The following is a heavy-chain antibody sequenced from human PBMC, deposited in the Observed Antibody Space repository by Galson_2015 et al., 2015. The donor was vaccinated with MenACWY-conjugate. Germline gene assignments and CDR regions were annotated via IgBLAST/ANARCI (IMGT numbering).Heavy chain of an antibody. Sequence: SLRLPCAASGFTFSDYCMHWVRHARGKGLVWVSRLCGDGSGKTYAGSVKGRFSISMDNAKTTLYLQMNSLSAEDTAMYYCGRIGTPYNFGSPWGQGTLVTVSS. CDR2: LCGDGSGK. CDR3: GRIGTPYNFGSP. CDR1: GFTFSDYC. V-gene: IGHV3-74*01. D-gene: IGHD1-1*01. J-gene: IGHJ5*02.